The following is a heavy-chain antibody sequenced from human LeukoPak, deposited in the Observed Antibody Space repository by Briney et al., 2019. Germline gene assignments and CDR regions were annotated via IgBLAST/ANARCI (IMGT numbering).Heavy chain of an antibody. CDR1: GGSISSSSYY. CDR2: IYYSGST. J-gene: IGHJ4*02. CDR3: AAPLSLEDY. Sequence: PSETLSLTCTVSGGSISSSSYYWGWIRQPPGKGLEWIGRIYYSGSTYYNPSLKSRVTISVDTSKNQFSLKLSSVTAADTAVYYCAAPLSLEDYWGQGTLVTVSS. V-gene: IGHV4-39*01.